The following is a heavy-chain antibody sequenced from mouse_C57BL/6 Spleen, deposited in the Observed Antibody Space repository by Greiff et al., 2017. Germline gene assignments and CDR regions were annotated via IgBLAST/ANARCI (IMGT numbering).Heavy chain of an antibody. CDR1: GFSLTSYG. CDR2: IWSGGST. J-gene: IGHJ4*01. Sequence: VQLVESGPGLVQPSQSLSITCTVSGFSLTSYGVHWVRQSPGQGLEWLGVIWSGGSTDYNAAYISRLSISKDNSKSQVFFKMNSLQADDTAIYYCARGGYAYAMDYWGQGTSVTVSS. V-gene: IGHV2-2*01. CDR3: ARGGYAYAMDY. D-gene: IGHD2-2*01.